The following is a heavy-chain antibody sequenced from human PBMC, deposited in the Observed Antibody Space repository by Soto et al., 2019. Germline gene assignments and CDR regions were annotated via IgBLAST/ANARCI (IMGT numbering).Heavy chain of an antibody. V-gene: IGHV3-30*03. J-gene: IGHJ4*02. CDR3: TSQVATGD. CDR1: GFTFSNFG. D-gene: IGHD5-12*01. Sequence: QVQLVESGGGVVQPGRSLRLSCAASGFTFSNFGMHWVRQAPVKGLEWVAVISYDGNTKYYADSVKGRFTISRDNSKSTLYLQMDSLRVEDTAVYYCTSQVATGDWGQGTLVTVSS. CDR2: ISYDGNTK.